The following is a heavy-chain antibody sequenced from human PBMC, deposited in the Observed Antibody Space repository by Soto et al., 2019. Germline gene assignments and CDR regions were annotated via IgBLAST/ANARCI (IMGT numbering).Heavy chain of an antibody. CDR1: EYTFTSYV. J-gene: IGHJ4*02. D-gene: IGHD4-4*01. V-gene: IGHV1-3*01. CDR2: INAGNGHT. Sequence: ASGKGSCKASEYTFTSYVMHWVRQAPGQSLEWIGWINAGNGHTKYSQKFQDRVTITRDTSANTAYMELSRLRSEDTAVYYCARELQGLYYFDYWGQGALVTVSS. CDR3: ARELQGLYYFDY.